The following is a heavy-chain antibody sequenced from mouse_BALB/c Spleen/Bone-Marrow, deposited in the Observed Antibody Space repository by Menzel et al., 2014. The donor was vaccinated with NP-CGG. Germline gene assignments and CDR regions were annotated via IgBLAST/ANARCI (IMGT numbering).Heavy chain of an antibody. CDR3: ARLYYYGQFAY. Sequence: EVQLVEPGGGLVQPGGSLKLSCAASGFDFSRYWMSWVRQAPGKGLEWIGEINPDSSTINYTPSLKDKFIISRDNAKNTLYLQMSKVRSEDTALYYCARLYYYGQFAYWGQGTLVTVSA. CDR1: GFDFSRYW. CDR2: INPDSSTI. V-gene: IGHV4-1*02. D-gene: IGHD1-1*01. J-gene: IGHJ3*01.